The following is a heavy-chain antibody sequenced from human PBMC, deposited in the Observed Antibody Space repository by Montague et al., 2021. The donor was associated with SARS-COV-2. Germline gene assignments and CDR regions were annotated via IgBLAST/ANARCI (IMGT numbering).Heavy chain of an antibody. D-gene: IGHD5-12*01. Sequence: PALVKPTQTLTLTCTFSGFSLSTSGVGVGWIRQPPGKALEWLALXXWNDDKRYSPSLKSRLTITKDTSKNQVVLTMTNMDPVDTATYYCAHTSIVATISLAYVAYWYFDLWGRGTLVTVSS. V-gene: IGHV2-5*01. CDR2: XXWNDDK. CDR3: AHTSIVATISLAYVAYWYFDL. CDR1: GFSLSTSGVG. J-gene: IGHJ2*01.